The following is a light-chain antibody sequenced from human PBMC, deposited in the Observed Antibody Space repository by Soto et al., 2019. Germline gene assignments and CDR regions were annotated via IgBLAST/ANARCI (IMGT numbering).Light chain of an antibody. CDR2: GAS. V-gene: IGKV3-15*01. J-gene: IGKJ5*01. Sequence: NVLTQSPGTLSLSPGERATLSCRASQSVRNNLAWYQQKPGQAPSLLIYGASTRATGIPPRFSGSGSGTEFTLTISRLQSEDFAVYFCHQYNNWPRTFGQGTRLEIK. CDR3: HQYNNWPRT. CDR1: QSVRNN.